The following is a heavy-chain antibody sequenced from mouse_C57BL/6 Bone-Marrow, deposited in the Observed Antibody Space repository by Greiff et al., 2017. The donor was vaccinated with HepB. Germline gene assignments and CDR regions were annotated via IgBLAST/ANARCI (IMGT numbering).Heavy chain of an antibody. J-gene: IGHJ1*03. CDR2: IWSGGST. CDR3: DRKTKTYYSNYWYFDV. D-gene: IGHD2-5*01. Sequence: VQLQQSGPGLVQPSQSLSITCTVSGFSLTSYGIHWVRQSPGKGLEWLGVIWSGGSTDYNAAIITRLSNSKVNSKSQVFFKMNSLQADDTAIYYCDRKTKTYYSNYWYFDVWGTVTTVTVAS. V-gene: IGHV2-2*01. CDR1: GFSLTSYG.